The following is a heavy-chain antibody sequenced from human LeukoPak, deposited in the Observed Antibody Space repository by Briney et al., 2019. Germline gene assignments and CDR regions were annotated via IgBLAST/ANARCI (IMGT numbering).Heavy chain of an antibody. CDR3: ARERWLQVGAFDY. CDR1: GGSFSGYY. D-gene: IGHD5-24*01. Sequence: SETLSLTCAVYGGSFSGYYWSWIRQPPGKGLEWIGEINHSGSTNYNPSLKSRVTISVDTSKNQFSLKLSSVTAADTAVYYCARERWLQVGAFDYWGQGTLVTASS. J-gene: IGHJ4*02. CDR2: INHSGST. V-gene: IGHV4-34*01.